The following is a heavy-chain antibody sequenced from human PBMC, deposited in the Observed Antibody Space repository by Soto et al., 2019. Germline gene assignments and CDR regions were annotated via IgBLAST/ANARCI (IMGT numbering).Heavy chain of an antibody. D-gene: IGHD3-3*01. CDR2: IYNSGVT. CDR1: GGSISRGDYS. J-gene: IGHJ5*02. Sequence: PSETLSPTCTVSGGSISRGDYSWSWVRQSPGKGLEWIGHIYNSGVTYYNPSLKSRVVISIDTSRNQFSLRLNSLTAADRAVYFCARGVTVFGLVSRFWFDPWGQGTVVTVSS. CDR3: ARGVTVFGLVSRFWFDP. V-gene: IGHV4-30-4*01.